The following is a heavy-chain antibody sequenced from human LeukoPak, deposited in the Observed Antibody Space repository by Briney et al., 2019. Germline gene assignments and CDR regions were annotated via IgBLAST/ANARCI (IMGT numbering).Heavy chain of an antibody. CDR2: IYHSGST. Sequence: SGTLSLTCAVSGGSISSSNWWSWVRQPPGKGLEWIGEIYHSGSTNYNSSLKSRVTISVDKSKNQFSLKLSSVTAADTAVYYCARLVGYYYDSSGYLYYFDYWGQGTLVTVSS. V-gene: IGHV4-4*02. D-gene: IGHD3-22*01. CDR1: GGSISSSNW. CDR3: ARLVGYYYDSSGYLYYFDY. J-gene: IGHJ4*02.